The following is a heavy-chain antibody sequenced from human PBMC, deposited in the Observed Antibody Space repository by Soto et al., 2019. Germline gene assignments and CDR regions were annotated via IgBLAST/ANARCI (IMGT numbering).Heavy chain of an antibody. CDR1: GFTFSSYW. CDR3: ARVEGYGQPYYYYYMDV. D-gene: IGHD5-12*01. Sequence: GGSLRLSCAASGFTFSSYWMHWVRQAPGKGLVWVSRINSDGGSTSYADSVKGRFTISRDNAKNTLYLQMNSLRAEDTAVYYCARVEGYGQPYYYYYMDVWGKGTTVTVSS. J-gene: IGHJ6*03. CDR2: INSDGGST. V-gene: IGHV3-74*01.